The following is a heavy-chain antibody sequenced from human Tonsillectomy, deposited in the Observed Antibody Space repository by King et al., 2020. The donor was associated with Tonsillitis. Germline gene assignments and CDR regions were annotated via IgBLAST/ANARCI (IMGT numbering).Heavy chain of an antibody. D-gene: IGHD3-22*01. CDR2: ISGSGGST. Sequence: VQLVESGGGLVQPGGSLRLSCTASGFTFKNYAMTCVRQAPGQGLEWVSIISGSGGSTPYADSVRGRFTISRDTSKRPLYVQMNSLRAEDTAVYYCATLAHDYYDSSGHPYDALDIWGQGTMGTVAS. CDR3: ATLAHDYYDSSGHPYDALDI. V-gene: IGHV3-23*04. CDR1: GFTFKNYA. J-gene: IGHJ3*02.